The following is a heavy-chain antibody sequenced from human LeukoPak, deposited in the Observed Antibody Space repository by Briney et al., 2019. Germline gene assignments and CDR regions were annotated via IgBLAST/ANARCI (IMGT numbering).Heavy chain of an antibody. J-gene: IGHJ4*02. D-gene: IGHD6-19*01. CDR3: ARGTLYSGWSYYFDY. CDR2: IYTGGST. CDR1: GGSISSGSYY. V-gene: IGHV4-61*02. Sequence: SQTLSLTCTVSGGSISSGSYYWSWIRQPAGKGLEWIGRIYTGGSTNYNPSLKSRVTISVDTSKTQFSLKLSSVTAADTAMYYCARGTLYSGWSYYFDYWGQGSQVTVSS.